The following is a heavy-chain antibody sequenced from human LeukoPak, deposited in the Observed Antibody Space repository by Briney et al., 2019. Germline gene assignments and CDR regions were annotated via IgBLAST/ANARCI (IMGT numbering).Heavy chain of an antibody. CDR1: GGSISSYY. J-gene: IGHJ4*02. Sequence: SETLSLTCTVSGGSISSYYWSWIRQPPGKGLEWIGEINHSGSTNYNPSLKSRVTISVDTSKNQFSLKLSSVTAADTAVYYCARGRNYYGSGIKDYWGQGTLVTVSS. V-gene: IGHV4-34*01. CDR2: INHSGST. CDR3: ARGRNYYGSGIKDY. D-gene: IGHD3-10*01.